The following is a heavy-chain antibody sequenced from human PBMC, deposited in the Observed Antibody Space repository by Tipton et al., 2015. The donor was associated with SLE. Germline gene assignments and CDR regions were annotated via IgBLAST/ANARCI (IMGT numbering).Heavy chain of an antibody. J-gene: IGHJ3*02. Sequence: TLSPTCTVSGYSISSGYYWGWIRQPPGKGLEWIGTIYHSGTTYYNPSLKSRVTILVDTSKNQFSLNLSSVTAADTAVYYCATPLMTRADAFDIWGQGTMVTVSS. CDR3: ATPLMTRADAFDI. CDR2: IYHSGTT. V-gene: IGHV4-38-2*02. CDR1: GYSISSGYY. D-gene: IGHD2-21*02.